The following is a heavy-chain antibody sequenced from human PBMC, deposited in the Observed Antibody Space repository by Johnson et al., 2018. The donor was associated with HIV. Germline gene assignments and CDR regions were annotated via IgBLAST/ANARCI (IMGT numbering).Heavy chain of an antibody. Sequence: QVQLVESGGGVVQPGGSLRLSCAASGFTFSSYGMHWVRQAPGKGLEWVAFISYDGGNKYYADSVKGRFTISRDNSKNTLFLQMNSLRAEDTAVYYCWGYSTSSNAAFDIWGQATMVTVSS. CDR3: WGYSTSSNAAFDI. J-gene: IGHJ3*02. CDR2: ISYDGGNK. CDR1: GFTFSSYG. D-gene: IGHD6-6*01. V-gene: IGHV3-30*19.